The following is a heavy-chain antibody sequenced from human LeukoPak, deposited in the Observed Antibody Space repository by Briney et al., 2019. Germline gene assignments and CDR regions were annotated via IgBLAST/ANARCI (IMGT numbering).Heavy chain of an antibody. CDR2: IYYSWST. CDR1: GGSISSNSFY. V-gene: IGHV4-39*01. D-gene: IGHD2-2*01. J-gene: IGHJ4*02. CDR3: ARYCSSTSCYSTFDY. Sequence: SETLSLTCTVSGGSISSNSFYWGWMRQPPGKGLEWIRSIYYSWSTYYNPSLKSRATISVETSKNQFSLKPSAVTAADTAVYYCARYCSSTSCYSTFDYWGQGTLVTVSS.